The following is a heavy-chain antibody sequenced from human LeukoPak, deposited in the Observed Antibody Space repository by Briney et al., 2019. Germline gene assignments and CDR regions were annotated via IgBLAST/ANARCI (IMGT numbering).Heavy chain of an antibody. CDR1: GFTFSNYA. J-gene: IGHJ4*02. CDR2: VSGSGGST. Sequence: GGSLRLSCAASGFTFSNYAITWIRQAPGKGLEWVSTVSGSGGSTYYADSVKGRFTISRDNSKNILYLQMNSLRADDTAVYYCAKGQGVVGATTRGYFDYWGQGTLVSVSS. CDR3: AKGQGVVGATTRGYFDY. V-gene: IGHV3-23*01. D-gene: IGHD1-26*01.